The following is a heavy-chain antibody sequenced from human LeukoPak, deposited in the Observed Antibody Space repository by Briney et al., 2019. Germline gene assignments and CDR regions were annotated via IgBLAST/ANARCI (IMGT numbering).Heavy chain of an antibody. V-gene: IGHV3-21*01. CDR3: ARAEYCSSTSCYTGAFDI. CDR2: ISSGSSYI. Sequence: GGSLRLSCAASGFTFSSNTMNWVRQAPGKGLEWVSSISSGSSYIYYADSVKGRFTISRDNAKNSLYLQMNSLRAEDTAVYYCARAEYCSSTSCYTGAFDIWGQGTMVTVSS. CDR1: GFTFSSNT. D-gene: IGHD2-2*02. J-gene: IGHJ3*02.